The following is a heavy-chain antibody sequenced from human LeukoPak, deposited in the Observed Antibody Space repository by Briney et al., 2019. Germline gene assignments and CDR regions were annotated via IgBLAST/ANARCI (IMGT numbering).Heavy chain of an antibody. CDR2: ISGSGGST. Sequence: GGSLRLSCATSGFTFSNYAINWVRQAPGKGLEWVSAISGSGGSTYYADSVKGRITISRDNSKNTLYLQMNGLRAEDTAVYYCARGCGGDCYSPDYWGQGTLVTVSS. CDR3: ARGCGGDCYSPDY. V-gene: IGHV3-23*01. J-gene: IGHJ4*02. CDR1: GFTFSNYA. D-gene: IGHD2-21*02.